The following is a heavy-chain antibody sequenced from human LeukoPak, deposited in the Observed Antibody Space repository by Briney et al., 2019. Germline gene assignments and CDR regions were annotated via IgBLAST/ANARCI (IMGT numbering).Heavy chain of an antibody. J-gene: IGHJ6*02. CDR2: ISYDGSNK. V-gene: IGHV3-30*18. CDR3: AKVGSYSSGYYYYYYYGMDV. CDR1: GFTFSSYG. D-gene: IGHD3-22*01. Sequence: GRSLRLSCAASGFTFSSYGMHLVRQAPGKGLEWVAVISYDGSNKYYADSVKGRFTISRDNSKNTLYLQMNSLRAEDTAVYYCAKVGSYSSGYYYYYYYGMDVWGQGTTVTVSS.